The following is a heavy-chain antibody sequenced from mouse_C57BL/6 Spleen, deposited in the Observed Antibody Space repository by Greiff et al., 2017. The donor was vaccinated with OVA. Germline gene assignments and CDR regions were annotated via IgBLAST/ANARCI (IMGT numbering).Heavy chain of an antibody. J-gene: IGHJ4*01. CDR1: GYTFTSYW. D-gene: IGHD1-1*01. V-gene: IGHV1-50*01. Sequence: QVQLKQPGAELVKPGASVKLSCKASGYTFTSYWMQWVKQRPGQGLEWIGEIDPSDSYTNYNQKFKGKATLTVDTSSSTAYMQLSSLTSEDSAVYYCVMSYEVDYWGQGTSVTVSS. CDR2: IDPSDSYT. CDR3: VMSYEVDY.